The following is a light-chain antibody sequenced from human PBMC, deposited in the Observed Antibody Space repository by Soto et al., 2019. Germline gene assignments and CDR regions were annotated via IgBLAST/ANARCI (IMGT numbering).Light chain of an antibody. J-gene: IGLJ2*01. V-gene: IGLV2-8*01. Sequence: QSALTQPPSASGSPVQSVTISCTGTSSDVGGYNYVSWYQQHPGKAPKLMSDEVSKRPSGVPDRFSGSKSGNTDSLTVSGLQAEDEADYYCSSYAGSNNLLFGGGTKLTVL. CDR1: SSDVGGYNY. CDR2: EVS. CDR3: SSYAGSNNLL.